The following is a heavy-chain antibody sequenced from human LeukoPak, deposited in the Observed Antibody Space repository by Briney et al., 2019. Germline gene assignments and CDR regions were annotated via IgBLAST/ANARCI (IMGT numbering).Heavy chain of an antibody. Sequence: ASVKVSCKASGYTFTGYYLHWVRQAPGQGLEWMGWLNPNSGDTNYGQKFEGRVTMTRDTSINTGYMELTRLRSDDTAVYYCAKVGDFHGLDVWGQGTTVTVSS. V-gene: IGHV1-2*02. CDR1: GYTFTGYY. J-gene: IGHJ6*02. CDR3: AKVGDFHGLDV. D-gene: IGHD3-10*01. CDR2: LNPNSGDT.